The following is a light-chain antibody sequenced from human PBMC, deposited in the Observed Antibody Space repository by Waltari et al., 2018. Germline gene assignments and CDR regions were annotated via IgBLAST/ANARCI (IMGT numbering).Light chain of an antibody. CDR2: GAS. V-gene: IGKV3-15*01. Sequence: EIVMTQSPATLSVSPGERATLSCRASQSVSITLAWYQQKPGQAPRLLVHGASTRATGIPARFSGSGSGTEFTLTISSLQSEDFALYYCQQYNNWPFTFGPGTKVDIK. CDR1: QSVSIT. J-gene: IGKJ3*01. CDR3: QQYNNWPFT.